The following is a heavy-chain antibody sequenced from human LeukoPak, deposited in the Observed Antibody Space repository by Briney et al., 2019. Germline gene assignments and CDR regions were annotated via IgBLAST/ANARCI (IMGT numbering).Heavy chain of an antibody. J-gene: IGHJ4*02. CDR2: ISSSSSSTI. CDR3: ARDHRYSGYEPEIYYFDY. CDR1: GFTFSSYS. Sequence: GGSLRLSCAASGFTFSSYSMNWVRQAPGKGLEWVSYISSSSSSTIYYADSVKGRFTISRDNAKNLLYLQMNSLRAEDTAVYYCARDHRYSGYEPEIYYFDYWGQGTLVTVSS. D-gene: IGHD5-12*01. V-gene: IGHV3-48*01.